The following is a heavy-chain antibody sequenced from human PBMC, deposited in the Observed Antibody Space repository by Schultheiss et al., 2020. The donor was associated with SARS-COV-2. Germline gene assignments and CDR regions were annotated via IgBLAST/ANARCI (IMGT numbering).Heavy chain of an antibody. J-gene: IGHJ4*02. CDR2: IIPIFGTA. Sequence: SVKVSCKASGGTFSSYAISWVRQAPGQGLEWMGGIIPIFGTANYAQKFQGRVTITADESTSTAYMELSSLRAEDTAVYYCAKEPYSSGYHSLDYWGQGTLVTVSS. CDR3: AKEPYSSGYHSLDY. CDR1: GGTFSSYA. D-gene: IGHD3-22*01. V-gene: IGHV1-69*13.